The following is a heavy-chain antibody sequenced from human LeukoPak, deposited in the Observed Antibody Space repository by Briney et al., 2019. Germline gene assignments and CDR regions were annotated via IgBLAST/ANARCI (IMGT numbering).Heavy chain of an antibody. Sequence: PGGSLRLSCAASGFTFDDYGMTWVRQVPGKGLEWIAEINWIGDTTRYGDSVKGRFTISRDNAKNSLDLQINSLRVEDPAFYYCATNPPGRTYLQDWGQGTLVTVSS. D-gene: IGHD1-1*01. J-gene: IGHJ1*01. CDR3: ATNPPGRTYLQD. CDR2: INWIGDTT. CDR1: GFTFDDYG. V-gene: IGHV3-20*04.